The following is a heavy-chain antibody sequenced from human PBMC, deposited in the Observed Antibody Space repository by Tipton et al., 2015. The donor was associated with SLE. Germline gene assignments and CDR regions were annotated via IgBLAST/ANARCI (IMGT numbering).Heavy chain of an antibody. CDR2: ISGSGGST. V-gene: IGHV3-23*01. D-gene: IGHD1-26*01. CDR3: AKDRVVGATDY. CDR1: GFTFDDYA. J-gene: IGHJ4*02. Sequence: SLRLSCAASGFTFDDYAMHWVRQAPGKGLEWVSAISGSGGSTYYADSVKGRFTISRDNSKNTLYLQMNSLRAEDTAVYYCAKDRVVGATDYWGQGTLVTVSS.